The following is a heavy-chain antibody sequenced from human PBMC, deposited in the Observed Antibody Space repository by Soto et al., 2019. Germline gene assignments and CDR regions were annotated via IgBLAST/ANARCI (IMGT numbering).Heavy chain of an antibody. CDR1: GFTFSSYG. Sequence: QVQLVESGGGVVQPGRSLRLSCAASGFTFSSYGMHWVRQAPGKGLEWVAVIWYDGSNKYYADSVKGRFTISRDNSKNTLYLQMNSLRAEDTAVYYCARVHYYYYMDVWGKGTTVTVSS. CDR2: IWYDGSNK. CDR3: ARVHYYYYMDV. J-gene: IGHJ6*03. V-gene: IGHV3-33*01.